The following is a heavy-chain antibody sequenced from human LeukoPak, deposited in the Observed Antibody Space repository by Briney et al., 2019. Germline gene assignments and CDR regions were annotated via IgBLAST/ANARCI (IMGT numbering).Heavy chain of an antibody. V-gene: IGHV3-30-3*01. D-gene: IGHD2-2*02. CDR3: ARDRDCSSTSCYNAFDI. J-gene: IGHJ3*02. CDR2: ISYDGSNK. Sequence: GRSLRLSCAASGFTFSSYAMHWVRQAPGKGLEWVAVISYDGSNKYYADSVKGRFTISRDNSKNTLYLQMNSLRVEDTAMYYCARDRDCSSTSCYNAFDIWGQGTMVTVSS. CDR1: GFTFSSYA.